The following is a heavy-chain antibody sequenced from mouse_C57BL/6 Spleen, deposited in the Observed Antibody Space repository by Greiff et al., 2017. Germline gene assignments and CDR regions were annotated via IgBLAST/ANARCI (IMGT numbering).Heavy chain of an antibody. CDR1: GYSITSGYY. Sequence: EVQLQQSGPGLVKPSQSLSLTCSVTGYSITSGYYWNWIRQFPGNKLEWMGYISYDGSNNYNPSLKNRISITRDTSKNQFFLKLNSVTTEDTATYYCARAYSNWYFDVWGTGTTVTVSS. CDR2: ISYDGSN. J-gene: IGHJ1*03. CDR3: ARAYSNWYFDV. V-gene: IGHV3-6*01. D-gene: IGHD2-5*01.